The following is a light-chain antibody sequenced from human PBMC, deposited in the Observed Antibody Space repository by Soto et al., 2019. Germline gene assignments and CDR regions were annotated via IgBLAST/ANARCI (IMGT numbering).Light chain of an antibody. CDR1: SSDVGNYNF. J-gene: IGLJ2*01. V-gene: IGLV2-23*01. Sequence: QSALTQPASVSGSPGQSITISCTGTSSDVGNYNFVSWYQHHPGKAPKLMIYEGNKRPSGVSNRFSGSRSGNTASLTVSGLQAEDEADYYCCSYAGSSTVLFGGGTQLTVL. CDR3: CSYAGSSTVL. CDR2: EGN.